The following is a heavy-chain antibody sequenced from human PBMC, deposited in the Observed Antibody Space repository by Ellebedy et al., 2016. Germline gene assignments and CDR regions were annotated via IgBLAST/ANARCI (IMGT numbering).Heavy chain of an antibody. CDR1: EFTFSSYA. J-gene: IGHJ4*02. D-gene: IGHD6-19*01. CDR2: IGGSGEST. CDR3: AKDFRVYSSGWGFFDY. Sequence: GGSLRLXCAGSEFTFSSYAMSWVRQAPGKGLQWVSAIGGSGESTHYADSVRGRFTISRDNSKNTLYLHMNSLRAEDTAVYYCAKDFRVYSSGWGFFDYWGQGTLVTVSS. V-gene: IGHV3-23*01.